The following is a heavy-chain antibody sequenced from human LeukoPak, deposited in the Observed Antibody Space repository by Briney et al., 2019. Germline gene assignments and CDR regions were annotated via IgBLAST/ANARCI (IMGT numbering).Heavy chain of an antibody. CDR3: AKGREYQPN. CDR2: IRYDGINK. Sequence: GGSLRLSCAASGFTFSSYGMHWVRQAPGKGLEWAAFIRYDGINKYYADSVKGRFTISRDNSKNTLYLQMSSLRVEDTAVYYCAKGREYQPNWGQGTLVTVSS. D-gene: IGHD2-2*01. CDR1: GFTFSSYG. J-gene: IGHJ4*02. V-gene: IGHV3-30*02.